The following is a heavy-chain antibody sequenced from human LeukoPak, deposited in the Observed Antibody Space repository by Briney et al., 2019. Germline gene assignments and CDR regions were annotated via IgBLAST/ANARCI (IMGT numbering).Heavy chain of an antibody. D-gene: IGHD5-24*01. CDR3: AKVLGSRMAVSDPFDY. Sequence: PGGSLRLSCAASGFPFSGYALNWVRQAPGKGLEWVSAISGSGGTIFYADSVKGRFTISRDHSKNTLYLQMNSLRVEDTAIYYCAKVLGSRMAVSDPFDYWGQGTLVTVSS. CDR1: GFPFSGYA. V-gene: IGHV3-23*01. CDR2: ISGSGGTI. J-gene: IGHJ4*02.